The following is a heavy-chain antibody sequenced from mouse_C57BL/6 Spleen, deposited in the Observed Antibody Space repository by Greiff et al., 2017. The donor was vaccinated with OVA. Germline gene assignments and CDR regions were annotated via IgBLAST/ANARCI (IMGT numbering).Heavy chain of an antibody. J-gene: IGHJ1*03. CDR2: INPNNGGT. V-gene: IGHV1-18*01. Sequence: EVQLQESGPELVKPGASVKIPCKASGYTFTDYNMDWVKQSHGKSLEWIGDINPNNGGTIYNQKFKGKATLTVDKSSSTAYMELRSLTSEDTAVYDCARPLLLSYWYFDVWGTGTTVTVSS. CDR1: GYTFTDYN. D-gene: IGHD1-1*01. CDR3: ARPLLLSYWYFDV.